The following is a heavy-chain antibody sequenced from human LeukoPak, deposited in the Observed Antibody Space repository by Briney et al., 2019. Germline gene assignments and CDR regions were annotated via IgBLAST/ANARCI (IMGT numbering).Heavy chain of an antibody. CDR3: ARGGYYDFWSGYYTVVEFDY. J-gene: IGHJ4*02. CDR2: IWYDGSNK. V-gene: IGHV3-33*08. CDR1: GFTFSSYW. D-gene: IGHD3-3*01. Sequence: PGGSLRLSCAASGFTFSSYWMHWVRQAPGKGLEWVAVIWYDGSNKYYADSVKGRFTISRDNSKNTLYLQMNSLRAEDTAVYYCARGGYYDFWSGYYTVVEFDYWGQGTLVTVSS.